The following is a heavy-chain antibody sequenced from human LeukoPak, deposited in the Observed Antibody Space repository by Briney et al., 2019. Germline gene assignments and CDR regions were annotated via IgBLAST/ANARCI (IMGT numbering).Heavy chain of an antibody. Sequence: GSSVKVSFTSSGGTYSSYAFSWVRQAPALGLEWMGGIIPIFGTANYAQKFQGRVTITTDESTSAAYMELSSLRAEDTAVYDCARNYYGSGRGDWFDPWGQGTLVTVSS. D-gene: IGHD3-10*01. J-gene: IGHJ5*02. CDR1: GGTYSSYA. V-gene: IGHV1-69*05. CDR2: IIPIFGTA. CDR3: ARNYYGSGRGDWFDP.